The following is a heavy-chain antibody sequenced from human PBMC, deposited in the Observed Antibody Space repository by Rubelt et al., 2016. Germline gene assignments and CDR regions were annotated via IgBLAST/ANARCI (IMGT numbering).Heavy chain of an antibody. J-gene: IGHJ4*02. CDR3: ARDLAHYDFWSGFFDY. Sequence: GLTFSSSAMHWVRQAPDKGLEWLAVISYDGSNKYYADSVKGRFTISRDNSKNTLYLQMDSLRAEDTAVYYCARDLAHYDFWSGFFDYWGQGTLLTVSS. V-gene: IGHV3-30*04. D-gene: IGHD3-3*01. CDR1: GLTFSSSA. CDR2: ISYDGSNK.